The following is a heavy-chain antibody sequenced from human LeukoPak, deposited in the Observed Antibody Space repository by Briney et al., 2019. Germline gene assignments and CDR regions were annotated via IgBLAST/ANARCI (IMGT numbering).Heavy chain of an antibody. V-gene: IGHV4-59*01. J-gene: IGHJ6*02. CDR3: ARDRRDSSSWYPSDYYGMDV. CDR2: IYYSGST. Sequence: SETLTLTCTVSGGSISSYYWSWIRQPPGKGLEWIGYIYYSGSTNYNPSLKSRVTISVDTSKNQFSLKLSSVTAADTAVYYCARDRRDSSSWYPSDYYGMDVWGQGTTVTVSS. CDR1: GGSISSYY. D-gene: IGHD6-13*01.